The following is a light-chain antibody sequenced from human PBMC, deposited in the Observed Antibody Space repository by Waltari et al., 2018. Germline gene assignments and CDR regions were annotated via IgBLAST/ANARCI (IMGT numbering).Light chain of an antibody. V-gene: IGKV4-1*01. CDR1: QSVFSGFNYKNS. J-gene: IGKJ2*01. Sequence: DIVMTQSPDSLAVSLGERATINCKSSQSVFSGFNYKNSLAWYQQKPGQSPKLLIYWASTRDSGVPDRFSGSGSETDFTLTITALQAEDVALYYCQQFYSFPYTFGQGTKLEVK. CDR3: QQFYSFPYT. CDR2: WAS.